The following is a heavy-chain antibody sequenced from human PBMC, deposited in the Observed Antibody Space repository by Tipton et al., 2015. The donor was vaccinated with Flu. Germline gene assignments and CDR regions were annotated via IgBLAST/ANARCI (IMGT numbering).Heavy chain of an antibody. CDR3: ARGYLSGAFDI. D-gene: IGHD2/OR15-2a*01. Sequence: TLSLTCAVYGGSFSGYYWSWIRQPPGKGLEWIGEINHSGSTNYNPSLKSRVTISVDTSKNQFSLKLSPVTAADTAVYYCARGYLSGAFDIWGQGTMVTVSS. J-gene: IGHJ3*02. CDR1: GGSFSGYY. CDR2: INHSGST. V-gene: IGHV4-34*01.